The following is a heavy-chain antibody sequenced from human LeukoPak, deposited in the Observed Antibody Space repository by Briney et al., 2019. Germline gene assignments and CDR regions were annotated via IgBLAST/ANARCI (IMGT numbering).Heavy chain of an antibody. CDR3: ARDLVGAAD. CDR2: INQNGNET. D-gene: IGHD1-26*01. V-gene: IGHV3-7*01. CDR1: GFTFSSYW. Sequence: GGSLRLSCTASGFTFSSYWMSWVRQAPGKGLEWVANINQNGNETNSVDSVKGRFTISRDNTKNSLYLQMNSLRAEDTAVYYCARDLVGAADWGQGTLVAVSS. J-gene: IGHJ4*02.